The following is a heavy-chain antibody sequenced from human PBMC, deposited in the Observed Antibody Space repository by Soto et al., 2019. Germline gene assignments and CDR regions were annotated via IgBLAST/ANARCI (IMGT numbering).Heavy chain of an antibody. J-gene: IGHJ5*02. Sequence: GGSLRLSCAASGFTFSRDDMHWVRQAPGKGLEWVAVISYDGSNKFYGDSVKGRFTISRDNSKNTLYLQMNSLRAEDTAVYYCAASRGVVVAAIFSSWGQGTLVTVSS. D-gene: IGHD2-21*02. CDR2: ISYDGSNK. CDR1: GFTFSRDD. CDR3: AASRGVVVAAIFSS. V-gene: IGHV3-30*03.